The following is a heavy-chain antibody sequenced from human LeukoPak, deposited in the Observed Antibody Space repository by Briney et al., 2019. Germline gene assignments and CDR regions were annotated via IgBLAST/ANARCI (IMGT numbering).Heavy chain of an antibody. CDR1: GGSISSYY. CDR3: VGGKLWLSFDS. D-gene: IGHD3-22*01. J-gene: IGHJ4*02. Sequence: PSETLSLTCTVSGGSISSYYWSWIRQPPGKGLECIGYIYYNGNTNYNPSLKSRVTISVDTSRNQFSLKLNSLTAADTAVYYCVGGKLWLSFDSWGQGTLVTVSS. CDR2: IYYNGNT. V-gene: IGHV4-59*03.